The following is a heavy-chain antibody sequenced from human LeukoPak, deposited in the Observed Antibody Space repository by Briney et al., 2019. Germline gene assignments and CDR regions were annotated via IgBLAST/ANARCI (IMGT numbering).Heavy chain of an antibody. V-gene: IGHV3-7*01. D-gene: IGHD3-22*01. CDR3: AREGHYYDSSGYYYFDY. CDR1: GFTFSSYW. Sequence: GGSLRLSCAASGFTFSSYWMSWVRQAPGKGLEWVANIKQDGSEKYYVDTAKGRFTISRDNAKNSLYLQMNSLRAEDTAVYYCAREGHYYDSSGYYYFDYWGQGTLVTVSS. CDR2: IKQDGSEK. J-gene: IGHJ4*02.